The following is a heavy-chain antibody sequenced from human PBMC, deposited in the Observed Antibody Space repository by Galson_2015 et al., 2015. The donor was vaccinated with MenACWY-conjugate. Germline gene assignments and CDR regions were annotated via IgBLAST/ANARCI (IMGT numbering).Heavy chain of an antibody. V-gene: IGHV3-74*01. CDR1: GFTFNNYW. J-gene: IGHJ4*02. Sequence: SLRLSCAASGFTFNNYWMHWVRHPPGKGLEWVSYIKSDGSFSNYADSVKGRFTISTDNAKNMVYLQMDCLGDEDTAVYFCARDNNWSFDSWGQGTLVTVSS. CDR3: ARDNNWSFDS. D-gene: IGHD1-1*01. CDR2: IKSDGSFS.